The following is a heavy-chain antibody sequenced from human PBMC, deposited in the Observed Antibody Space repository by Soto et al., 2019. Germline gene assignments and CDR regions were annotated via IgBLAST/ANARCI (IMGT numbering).Heavy chain of an antibody. Sequence: PGGSLRLSCAASGFTFSSYWMHWVRQAPGKGLVWVSRINSDGSSTSYADSVKGRFTISRDNAKNTLYLQMNSLRAEDTAVYYCARLLGAWDYTGPYDYWGQGTLVTVSS. CDR1: GFTFSSYW. J-gene: IGHJ4*02. D-gene: IGHD1-26*01. V-gene: IGHV3-74*01. CDR2: INSDGSST. CDR3: ARLLGAWDYTGPYDY.